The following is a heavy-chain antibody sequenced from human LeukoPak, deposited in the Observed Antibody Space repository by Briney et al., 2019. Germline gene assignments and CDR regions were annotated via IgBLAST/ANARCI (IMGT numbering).Heavy chain of an antibody. Sequence: SETLSLTCTVSGGSISNYYWSWIRQPAGKGLEWIGRIYTSGSTNYNPSLKSRVTMSVDTSKNQFSLKLSSVTAADMAVYYCARDGEQLGPLPLSHYYYGMDVWGQGTTVTVSS. CDR2: IYTSGST. J-gene: IGHJ6*02. D-gene: IGHD6-6*01. CDR3: ARDGEQLGPLPLSHYYYGMDV. CDR1: GGSISNYY. V-gene: IGHV4-4*07.